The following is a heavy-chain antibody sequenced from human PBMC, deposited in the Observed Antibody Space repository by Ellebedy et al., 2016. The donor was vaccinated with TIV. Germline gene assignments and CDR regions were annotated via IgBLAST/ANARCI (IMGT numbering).Heavy chain of an antibody. J-gene: IGHJ6*02. D-gene: IGHD6-13*01. Sequence: SETLSLTCTVSGGSISSYYWSWIRQPPGKGLEWIGYIYYSGSTKYNPSLKSRVTISVDTSKKQFSLKLSSVTAADTAVYDCAKLSAIATAGPNYYHSMDVWGQGTTVTVSS. CDR3: AKLSAIATAGPNYYHSMDV. CDR2: IYYSGST. V-gene: IGHV4-59*01. CDR1: GGSISSYY.